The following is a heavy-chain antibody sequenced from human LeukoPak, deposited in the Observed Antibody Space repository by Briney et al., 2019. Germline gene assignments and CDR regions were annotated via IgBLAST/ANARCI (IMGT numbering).Heavy chain of an antibody. CDR1: GGSISSRSYY. Sequence: SETLSLTCNVSGGSISSRSYYWGWIRQPPGKGLEWIGSIYYSGSTYYNPSLKSRVTISVDTSKNQFSLRLSSVTTADTAVYYCARRGQQPSVYYYYMDVWGKGTTVTVSS. CDR2: IYYSGST. V-gene: IGHV4-39*07. J-gene: IGHJ6*03. D-gene: IGHD6-13*01. CDR3: ARRGQQPSVYYYYMDV.